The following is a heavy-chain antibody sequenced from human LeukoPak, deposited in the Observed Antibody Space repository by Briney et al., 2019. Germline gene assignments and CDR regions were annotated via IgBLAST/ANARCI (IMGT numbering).Heavy chain of an antibody. CDR1: GGSFSGYY. CDR3: ARGDYFDY. V-gene: IGHV4-34*01. CDR2: INHSGST. Sequence: SETLSLTCAVYGGSFSGYYWSWIRQPPGKGLEWIGEINHSGSTNYNPSLKSRVTISVDTSKNQFSLKLSSVTAADTAVYYCARGDYFDYWGQGTLVTVSS. J-gene: IGHJ4*02.